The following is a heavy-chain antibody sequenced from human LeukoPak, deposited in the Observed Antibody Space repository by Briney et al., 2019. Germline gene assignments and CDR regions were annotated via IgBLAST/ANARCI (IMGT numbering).Heavy chain of an antibody. CDR3: ARLISGSSGYYHYYYYYYYMDV. J-gene: IGHJ6*03. D-gene: IGHD3-22*01. CDR1: GYSISSGYY. Sequence: SETLSLTCAVSGYSISSGYYWGWIRQPPGKGLEWIASIYHSGSTYYNPSLKSRVTISVDTSKNQFSLKLSSVTAADTAVYYCARLISGSSGYYHYYYYYYYMDVWGKGTTVNLSS. CDR2: IYHSGST. V-gene: IGHV4-38-2*01.